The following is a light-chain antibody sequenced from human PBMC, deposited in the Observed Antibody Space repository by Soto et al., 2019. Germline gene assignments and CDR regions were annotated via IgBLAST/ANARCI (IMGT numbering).Light chain of an antibody. CDR3: QQYNDSGPYT. J-gene: IGKJ2*01. V-gene: IGKV1-5*03. CDR1: ESISSW. CDR2: KAS. Sequence: DIQMTQSPSTLSASVGDRVTITCRASESISSWLAWYQQKPGTAPKLLIYKASTLASGVPSRFSGIISGTEFTLTVTSLQPEDCATYNCQQYNDSGPYTFGQWTKLEIK.